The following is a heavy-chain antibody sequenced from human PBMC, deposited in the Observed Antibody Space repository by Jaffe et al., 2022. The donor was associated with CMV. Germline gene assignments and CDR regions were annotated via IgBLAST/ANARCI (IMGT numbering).Heavy chain of an antibody. D-gene: IGHD6-19*01. CDR1: GFTFSSYG. Sequence: QVQLVESGGGVVQPGRSLRLSCAASGFTFSSYGMHWVRQAPGKGLEWVAVIWYDGSNKYYADSVKGRFTISRDNSKNTLYLQMNSLRAEDTAVYYCARGEQWLTYYFDYWGQGTLVTVSS. V-gene: IGHV3-33*01. CDR2: IWYDGSNK. CDR3: ARGEQWLTYYFDY. J-gene: IGHJ4*02.